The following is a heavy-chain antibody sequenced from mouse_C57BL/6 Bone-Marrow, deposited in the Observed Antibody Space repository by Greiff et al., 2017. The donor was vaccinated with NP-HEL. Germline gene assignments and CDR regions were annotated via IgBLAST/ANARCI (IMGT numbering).Heavy chain of an antibody. J-gene: IGHJ1*03. CDR3: ARSRYVWYFDV. V-gene: IGHV1-7*01. Sequence: VMLVESGAELAKPGASVKLSCKASGYTFTSYWMHWVKQRPGQGLEWIGYINPSSGYTKYNQKFKDKATLTADKSSSTAYMQLSSLTYEDSAVYYCARSRYVWYFDVWGTGTTVTVSS. CDR1: GYTFTSYW. CDR2: INPSSGYT.